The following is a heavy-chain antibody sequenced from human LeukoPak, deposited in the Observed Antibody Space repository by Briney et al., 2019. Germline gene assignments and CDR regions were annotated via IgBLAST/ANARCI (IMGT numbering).Heavy chain of an antibody. Sequence: GASVKVSCKASGYTFTGYYMHWVRQAPGQGLEWMGWINPNSGGTNYAQKFQGRVTMTRDTSISTAYMELSRLRSDDTAVYYCARAVVPAAPHFYYYYMDVWGKGTTVTISS. CDR3: ARAVVPAAPHFYYYYMDV. CDR2: INPNSGGT. V-gene: IGHV1-2*02. CDR1: GYTFTGYY. D-gene: IGHD2-2*01. J-gene: IGHJ6*03.